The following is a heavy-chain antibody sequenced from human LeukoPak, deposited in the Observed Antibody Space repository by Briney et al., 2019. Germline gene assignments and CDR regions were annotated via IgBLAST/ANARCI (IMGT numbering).Heavy chain of an antibody. CDR3: AKDPNGDYVGAFDY. CDR2: ITGSGAGT. Sequence: PGGTLRLSCAASGFSISIYAMTWVRRAPGKGLEWVSSITGSGAGTSYADSVKGRFTISRDNSRNTLYLQMNSLRAEDTATYYCAKDPNGDYVGAFDYWGPGTLVTVSS. D-gene: IGHD4-17*01. J-gene: IGHJ4*02. CDR1: GFSISIYA. V-gene: IGHV3-23*01.